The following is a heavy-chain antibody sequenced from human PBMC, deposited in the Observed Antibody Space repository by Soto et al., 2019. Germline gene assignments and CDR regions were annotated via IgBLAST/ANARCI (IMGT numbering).Heavy chain of an antibody. Sequence: ASVKVSCKASGYTFTSYGISWVRQAPGQGLEWMGWISAYNGNTNYAQKLQGRVTMTTDTSTSTAYMELRSLRSDDTAVYYCAREKYYYDSSGPHLDYWGQGTLVTVSS. CDR1: GYTFTSYG. CDR2: ISAYNGNT. D-gene: IGHD3-22*01. V-gene: IGHV1-18*01. CDR3: AREKYYYDSSGPHLDY. J-gene: IGHJ4*02.